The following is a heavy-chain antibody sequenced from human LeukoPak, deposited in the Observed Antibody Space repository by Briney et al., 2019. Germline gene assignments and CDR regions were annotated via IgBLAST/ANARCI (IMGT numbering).Heavy chain of an antibody. D-gene: IGHD3-10*01. J-gene: IGHJ4*02. Sequence: VLVKVSCKASGYTFTSYGISWVRQAPGQGLEWMGWISAYNGNTNYAQKLQGRVTMTTDTSTSTAYMELRGLKSDDTAVYYCATRTDFGELLLFDYWGQGTLVTVSS. CDR1: GYTFTSYG. CDR3: ATRTDFGELLLFDY. V-gene: IGHV1-18*01. CDR2: ISAYNGNT.